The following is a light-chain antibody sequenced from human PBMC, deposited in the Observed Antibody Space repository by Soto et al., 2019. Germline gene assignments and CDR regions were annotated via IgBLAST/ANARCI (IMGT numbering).Light chain of an antibody. CDR3: QQFSSYSRT. V-gene: IGKV1-5*01. Sequence: DIQMTQSPSTLSASVGDRVTITCWASQSISSWLAWYQQKPGKAPKLLIYSASNLDSGVPSRFSGSGSGTEFTLTISSLQPDDFATYYCQQFSSYSRTFGQGTKV. CDR1: QSISSW. J-gene: IGKJ1*01. CDR2: SAS.